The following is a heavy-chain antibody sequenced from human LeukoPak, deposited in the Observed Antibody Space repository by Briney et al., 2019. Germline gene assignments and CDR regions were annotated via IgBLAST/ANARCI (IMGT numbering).Heavy chain of an antibody. V-gene: IGHV3-48*01. J-gene: IGHJ4*02. Sequence: PGGSLRLSCAASGFTFSSYSMNWVRQAPGKGLEWVSYISSSSSTIYYADSVKGRFTISRDNAKNSLYLQMNSLRAEDTAVYYCARDNQDYYGSGSYYFAYYFDYWGQGTLVTVSS. CDR3: ARDNQDYYGSGSYYFAYYFDY. CDR1: GFTFSSYS. D-gene: IGHD3-10*01. CDR2: ISSSSSTI.